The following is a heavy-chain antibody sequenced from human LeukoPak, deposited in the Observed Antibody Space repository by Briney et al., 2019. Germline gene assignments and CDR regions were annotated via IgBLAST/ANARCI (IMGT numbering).Heavy chain of an antibody. Sequence: PGGSLRLSCAASGFTFSTYTMNWVRQAPGKGLKWVSSISPTGIYTFYADSVKGRFTISRDNAENSLYFQMNSLRAEDTAVYYCARDFLGESGAGGYWGQGTLVTVSS. CDR2: ISPTGIYT. J-gene: IGHJ4*02. V-gene: IGHV3-21*06. CDR1: GFTFSTYT. D-gene: IGHD3-10*01. CDR3: ARDFLGESGAGGY.